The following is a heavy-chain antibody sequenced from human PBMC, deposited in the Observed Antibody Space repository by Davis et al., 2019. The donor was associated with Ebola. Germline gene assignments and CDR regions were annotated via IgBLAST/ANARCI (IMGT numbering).Heavy chain of an antibody. Sequence: SETLSLTCTVSGASISSHYWSWIRQPPGKGLEWIGYIYYSGSTNYNPSLKSRVTISIDTTKNQFSLKLNSVTAADTAVYYCARGAAMVQGVISFHYFDYWGQGTLVTVSS. CDR2: IYYSGST. D-gene: IGHD3-10*01. CDR3: ARGAAMVQGVISFHYFDY. CDR1: GASISSHY. J-gene: IGHJ4*02. V-gene: IGHV4-59*11.